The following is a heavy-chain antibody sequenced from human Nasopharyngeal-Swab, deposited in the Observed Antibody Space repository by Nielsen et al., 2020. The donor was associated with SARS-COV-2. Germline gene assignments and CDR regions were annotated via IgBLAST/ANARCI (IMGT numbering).Heavy chain of an antibody. D-gene: IGHD3-3*01. CDR3: VKSNFLDY. V-gene: IGHV3-53*01. Sequence: GGSLRLSCAASGFTVSSNYMSWVRQAPGEGLEWVSTVDPSGGSTYYADSVRGRFTISRDNSKNALYLQMNSLRVEDTAIYYCVKSNFLDYWGQGAQVTVSS. CDR1: GFTVSSNY. CDR2: VDPSGGST. J-gene: IGHJ4*02.